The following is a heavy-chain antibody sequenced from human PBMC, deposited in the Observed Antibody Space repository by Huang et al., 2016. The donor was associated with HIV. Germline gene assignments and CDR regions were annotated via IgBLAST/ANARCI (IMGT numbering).Heavy chain of an antibody. D-gene: IGHD1-7*01. V-gene: IGHV3-7*03. CDR2: IRQDESEK. Sequence: VESGGRLVQPGGSISLSCVGSTFRFGAYWMSWVRQPPRKGLELVANIRQDESEKYYVDSVKGRFNISRDNAKKVVFLEMNNVRVEDTATYFCATKTAGMDIWGQGTTVTVS. CDR3: ATKTAGMDI. J-gene: IGHJ6*02. CDR1: TFRFGAYW.